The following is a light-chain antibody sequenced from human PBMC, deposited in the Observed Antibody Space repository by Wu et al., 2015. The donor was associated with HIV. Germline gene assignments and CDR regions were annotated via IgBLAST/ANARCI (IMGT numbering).Light chain of an antibody. Sequence: DIQMTQSPSSVSASVGDRVTITCRASQGISNWLAWYQQKPGKAPKLLIYAASNLQRGVPSRFSGSGSGTDFTLTISSLQPDDFATYYCQQYNSYSPWTFGQGTKVEI. J-gene: IGKJ1*01. CDR2: AAS. V-gene: IGKV1D-16*01. CDR1: QGISNW. CDR3: QQYNSYSPWT.